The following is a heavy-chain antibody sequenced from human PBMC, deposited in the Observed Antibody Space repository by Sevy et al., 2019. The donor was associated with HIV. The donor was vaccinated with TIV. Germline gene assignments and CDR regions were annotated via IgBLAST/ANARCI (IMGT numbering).Heavy chain of an antibody. Sequence: GGSLRLSCAASGFTFSSYSMNWVRQAPGKGLEWVSSISSSSSYIYYADSVKGRFTISRDNAKNSLYLQMISLRAEDTAVYYCARPYTESSIVARGLWYSYGMDVWGQGTTVTVSS. J-gene: IGHJ6*01. CDR1: GFTFSSYS. CDR2: ISSSSSYI. D-gene: IGHD6-6*01. CDR3: ARPYTESSIVARGLWYSYGMDV. V-gene: IGHV3-21*01.